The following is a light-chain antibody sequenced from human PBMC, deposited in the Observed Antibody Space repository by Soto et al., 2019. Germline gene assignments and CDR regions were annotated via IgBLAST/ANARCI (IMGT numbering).Light chain of an antibody. CDR2: DAS. J-gene: IGKJ5*01. V-gene: IGKV1-5*01. CDR1: QTISTW. CDR3: QQSETYPLT. Sequence: QMPQSQSYLSASIGARVTTSCRASQTISTWLAWYQHKPGKAPNLLIYDASTLMSGVPSRVSGSGAGTECTRTVSSLQPGDCATYDCQQSETYPLTVGPGTRLEIK.